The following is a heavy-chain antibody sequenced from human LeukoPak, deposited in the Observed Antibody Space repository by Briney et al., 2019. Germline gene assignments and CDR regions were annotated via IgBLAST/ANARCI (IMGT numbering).Heavy chain of an antibody. CDR3: AHGTMYQLDY. Sequence: QTGGSLRLSCSASGFSFSSDGMSWVRQAPGKGLEWVSGILGLGGAGRAYYADSVKGRFTISRDNSKNTLYLQMNSLRAEDTAVYYCAHGTMYQLDYWGQGTLVTVSS. CDR2: ILGLGGAGRA. CDR1: GFSFSSDG. D-gene: IGHD2-2*01. V-gene: IGHV3-23*01. J-gene: IGHJ4*02.